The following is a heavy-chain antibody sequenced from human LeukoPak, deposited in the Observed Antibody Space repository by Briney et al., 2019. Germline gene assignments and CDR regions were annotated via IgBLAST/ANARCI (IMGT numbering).Heavy chain of an antibody. V-gene: IGHV3-30-3*01. J-gene: IGHJ4*02. Sequence: GRSLRLPCAASGFIFSSYAMHWVRQAPGKGLEWVAVISYDGSNTDYADSVKGRFTISRDNSKNALYLQMNSLRAEDTAVYYCARCRDYNFWSGSAVDYWGQGTLVTVSS. D-gene: IGHD3-3*01. CDR1: GFIFSSYA. CDR3: ARCRDYNFWSGSAVDY. CDR2: ISYDGSNT.